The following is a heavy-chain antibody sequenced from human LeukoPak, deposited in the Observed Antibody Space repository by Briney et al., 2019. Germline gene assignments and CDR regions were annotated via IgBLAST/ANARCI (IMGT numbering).Heavy chain of an antibody. CDR3: ARVGPHYDFDW. CDR2: DGTNK. CDR1: GFTLSSHG. V-gene: IGHV3-30*02. D-gene: IGHD3-3*01. J-gene: IGHJ4*02. Sequence: PGGSLRLSCAASGFTLSSHGMHWVRQAPGKGPEWVAYDGTNKNYADSFKGRFTISRDNSKNMLYLQMNSLTPEDTAVYYCARVGPHYDFDWWGQGTLVTVSS.